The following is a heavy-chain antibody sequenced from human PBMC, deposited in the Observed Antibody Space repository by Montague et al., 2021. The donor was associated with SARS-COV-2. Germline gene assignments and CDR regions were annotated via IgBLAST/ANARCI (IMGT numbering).Heavy chain of an antibody. V-gene: IGHV4-34*01. J-gene: IGHJ6*02. CDR3: ASYCGGGRCYFGMDV. CDR1: GGSFSSY. Sequence: SETLSLTCDVYGGSFSSYWSWIRQTPGRGLEWVGQISHGGGTNYXPSLKSRVTISVDTSKNQVSLKLSSVTAADTAVYYCASYCGGGRCYFGMDVWGQGTTVTVSS. CDR2: ISHGGGT. D-gene: IGHD2-15*01.